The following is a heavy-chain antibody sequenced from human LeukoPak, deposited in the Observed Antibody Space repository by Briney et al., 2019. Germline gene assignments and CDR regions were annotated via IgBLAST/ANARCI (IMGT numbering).Heavy chain of an antibody. J-gene: IGHJ4*02. D-gene: IGHD6-13*01. CDR1: GYTFTNYG. Sequence: ASVKVSCKASGYTFTNYGIHWVRQAPGQRLEWMGWINAGNGNTRSSQKLQGRVTITTDTSANTAYVELSSLISEDTAIYFCARVGTSGWYGDSWGQGTQVIVSS. V-gene: IGHV1-3*01. CDR3: ARVGTSGWYGDS. CDR2: INAGNGNT.